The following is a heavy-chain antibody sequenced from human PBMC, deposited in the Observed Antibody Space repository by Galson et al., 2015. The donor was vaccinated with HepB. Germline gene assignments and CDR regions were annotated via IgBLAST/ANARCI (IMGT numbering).Heavy chain of an antibody. Sequence: SLRLSCAASGFTFDDYGMSWVRQAPGKGLEWVANIKQDGSEKYYVDSVKGRFTISRDNAKNSLYLQMNSLRAEDTAVYYCARWDISWYFDYWGQGTLVTVSS. V-gene: IGHV3-7*03. J-gene: IGHJ4*02. D-gene: IGHD5-12*01. CDR3: ARWDISWYFDY. CDR1: GFTFDDYG. CDR2: IKQDGSEK.